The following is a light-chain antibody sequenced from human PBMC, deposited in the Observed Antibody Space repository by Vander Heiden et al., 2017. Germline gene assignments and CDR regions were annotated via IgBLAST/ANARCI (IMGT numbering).Light chain of an antibody. J-gene: IGKJ1*01. CDR1: QSVSSSY. V-gene: IGKV3-20*01. CDR2: GAS. Sequence: VLPPSPGTLSLSPGERATLSCRASQSVSSSYLAWYQQIPGRAPRLLIYGASSRANGSPARFSRSGSGTDFTLTLSRLEPGDFAVYYWQQYARSRTFGQGTKVEIK. CDR3: QQYARSRT.